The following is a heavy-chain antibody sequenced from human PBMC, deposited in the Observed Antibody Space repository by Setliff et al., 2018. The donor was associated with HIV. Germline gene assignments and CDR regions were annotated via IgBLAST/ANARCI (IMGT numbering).Heavy chain of an antibody. V-gene: IGHV4-39*07. CDR2: INYGGAP. J-gene: IGHJ4*01. CDR1: TDSLSSSTNH. D-gene: IGHD3-22*01. Sequence: KTSETLSLTCTVSTDSLSSSTNHWGWIRQPPGKGLEWIGNINYGGAPYYNPSLKSRVTISIGTSKSQFSLKLTSVTAADTAVYFCARDPHYFDTSGYYSYFYFDYWGHGTLVTVSS. CDR3: ARDPHYFDTSGYYSYFYFDY.